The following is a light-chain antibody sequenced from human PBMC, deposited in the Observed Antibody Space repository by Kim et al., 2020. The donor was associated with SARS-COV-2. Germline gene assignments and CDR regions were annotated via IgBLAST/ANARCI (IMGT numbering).Light chain of an antibody. CDR2: EDA. Sequence: VQWYKQRPGSVPTTVIYEDALRPSGIPDRFSGSIDTSSNSASLTISGLTTEDEAVYFCQSYEVFGGGTQLTVL. CDR3: QSYEV. J-gene: IGLJ2*01. V-gene: IGLV6-57*02.